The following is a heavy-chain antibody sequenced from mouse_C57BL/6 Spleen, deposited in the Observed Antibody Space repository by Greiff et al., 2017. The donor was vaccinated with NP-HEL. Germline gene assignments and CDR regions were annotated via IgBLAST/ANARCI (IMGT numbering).Heavy chain of an antibody. CDR3: ARSGYYTFDY. Sequence: VQLQQSGPELVKPGASVKISCKASGYSFTSYYIHWVKQRPGQGLEWIGWIYPGSGKTKYNEKFKGKATLTADTSSSTAYMQLSSLTSEDSAVYYCARSGYYTFDYWGQGTTLTVSS. V-gene: IGHV1-66*01. D-gene: IGHD2-3*01. CDR2: IYPGSGKT. J-gene: IGHJ2*01. CDR1: GYSFTSYY.